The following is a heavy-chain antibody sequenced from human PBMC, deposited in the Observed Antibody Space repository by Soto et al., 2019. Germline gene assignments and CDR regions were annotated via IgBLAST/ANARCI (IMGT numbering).Heavy chain of an antibody. Sequence: SETLSLTCTVSGGSISSYYWRWIRQPPGKGLEWIGYIYYSGSTNYNPSLKSRVTISVDTSKNQFSLKLSSVTAADPAVYYCARSVYGDSPDYWGQGTLVTVSS. CDR3: ARSVYGDSPDY. CDR2: IYYSGST. V-gene: IGHV4-59*01. CDR1: GGSISSYY. J-gene: IGHJ4*02. D-gene: IGHD4-17*01.